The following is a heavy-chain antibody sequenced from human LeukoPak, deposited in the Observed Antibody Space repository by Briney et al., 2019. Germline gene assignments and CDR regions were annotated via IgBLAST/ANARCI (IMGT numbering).Heavy chain of an antibody. CDR3: AETSYTCSGGSCFDY. V-gene: IGHV4-31*03. Sequence: PSQTLSLTCTVSGGSISSGSYYWSWIRQPPGKGLEWIGYIYYSGSTYYNPSLKSRVTISVDTSKNQFSLKLSSVTAADTAVYYCAETSYTCSGGSCFDYWGQGTLVTVSS. D-gene: IGHD2-15*01. CDR1: GGSISSGSYY. CDR2: IYYSGST. J-gene: IGHJ4*02.